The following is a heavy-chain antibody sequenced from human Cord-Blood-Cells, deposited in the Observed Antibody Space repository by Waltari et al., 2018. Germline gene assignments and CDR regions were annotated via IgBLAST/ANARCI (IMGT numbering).Heavy chain of an antibody. V-gene: IGHV4-4*07. CDR3: ARERPTGTTGNGWFDP. CDR1: GGSISSYY. CDR2: IYTSGST. D-gene: IGHD1-7*01. Sequence: QVQLQESGPGLVKPSETLSLTCTVSGGSISSYYWSWIRPPAGKGLEWIGRIYTSGSTNYNPSLKSRVTMSVDTSKNQFSLKLSYVTAADTAVYYCARERPTGTTGNGWFDPWGQGTLVTVSS. J-gene: IGHJ5*02.